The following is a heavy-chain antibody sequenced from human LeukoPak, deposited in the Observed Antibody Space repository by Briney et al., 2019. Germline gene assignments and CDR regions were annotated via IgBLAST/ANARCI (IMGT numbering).Heavy chain of an antibody. V-gene: IGHV3-30*03. J-gene: IGHJ6*02. CDR1: GFTFSSSG. Sequence: GGSLRLSCAASGFTFSSSGMHWVRQAPGKGLEWVAVIPYDGSNKHYADSVKGRFTISRDNSKNTLYLQMNSLRAEDTAVYYCARVSDYYYYGMDVWGQGTTVTVSS. CDR3: ARVSDYYYYGMDV. CDR2: IPYDGSNK.